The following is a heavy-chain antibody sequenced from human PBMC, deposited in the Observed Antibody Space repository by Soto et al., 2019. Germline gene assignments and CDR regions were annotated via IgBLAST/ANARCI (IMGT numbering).Heavy chain of an antibody. Sequence: QLQLQESGSGLVKPSQTLSLTCAVSGGSISSGGYSWSWIRQPPGKGLEWIGDIYHSGSTYYNPSLKSRVTISVDRSKTQFSLKLSSVTAADTAVYYCARTQDYYYGMDVWGQGTTVTVSS. CDR3: ARTQDYYYGMDV. J-gene: IGHJ6*02. V-gene: IGHV4-30-2*01. CDR1: GGSISSGGYS. CDR2: IYHSGST.